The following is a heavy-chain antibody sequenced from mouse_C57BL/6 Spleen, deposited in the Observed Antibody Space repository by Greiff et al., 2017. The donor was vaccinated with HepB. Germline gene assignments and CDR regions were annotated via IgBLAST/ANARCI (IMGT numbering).Heavy chain of an antibody. CDR2: IYPGSGST. J-gene: IGHJ1*03. V-gene: IGHV1-55*01. CDR1: GYTFTSYW. CDR3: ARGGITTVVRYWYFDV. D-gene: IGHD1-1*01. Sequence: VQLQQPGAELVKPGASVKMSCKASGYTFTSYWITWVKQRPGQGLEWIGYIYPGSGSTNYNEKFKSKATLTVDTSSSTAYMQLSSLTSEDSAVYYCARGGITTVVRYWYFDVWGTGTTVTVSS.